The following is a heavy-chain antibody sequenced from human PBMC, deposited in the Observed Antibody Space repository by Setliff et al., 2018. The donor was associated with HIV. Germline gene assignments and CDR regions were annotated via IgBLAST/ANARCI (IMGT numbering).Heavy chain of an antibody. V-gene: IGHV3-30*04. Sequence: GGSLRLSCAASGFPFSYFDLNWVRQVPGKGLEWLTVIAGDGSIVIYTDSVKGRFTISRDNSKSTLYLQMNNLRDEDTAVYYCARLGHCYGGGCNFDSFDVWGQGTMVTVSS. CDR3: ARLGHCYGGGCNFDSFDV. D-gene: IGHD2-15*01. CDR2: IAGDGSIV. CDR1: GFPFSYFD. J-gene: IGHJ3*01.